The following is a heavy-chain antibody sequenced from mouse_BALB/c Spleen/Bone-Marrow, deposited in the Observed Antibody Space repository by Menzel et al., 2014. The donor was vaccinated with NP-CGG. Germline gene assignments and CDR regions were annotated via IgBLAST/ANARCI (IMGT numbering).Heavy chain of an antibody. J-gene: IGHJ1*01. V-gene: IGHV1S135*01. Sequence: VQLQQSGPELVKPGASVKVSCKASGYSFTDYNMYWVKQSHGKSLEWIGYIGPYNGGTTYNQKFKGKATLTADKSSSTAFMHLNSLTSEDSSVYYCTREHGWYFDVWGAGPRSPSPQ. CDR3: TREHGWYFDV. CDR1: GYSFTDYN. CDR2: IGPYNGGT.